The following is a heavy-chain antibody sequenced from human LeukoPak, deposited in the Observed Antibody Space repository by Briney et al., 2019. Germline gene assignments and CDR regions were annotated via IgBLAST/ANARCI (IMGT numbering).Heavy chain of an antibody. V-gene: IGHV3-23*01. Sequence: GGSLRLSCTASGVTFSNHGMSWVRQAPGKGLEWISVITGSGSVTYYADSVRGRFTISRDNSNNTVYLHMNSLRTEDTAVYYCNTDPSFFVIPQWGQGTLVTVSP. CDR1: GVTFSNHG. J-gene: IGHJ4*02. D-gene: IGHD3-16*02. CDR3: NTDPSFFVIPQ. CDR2: ITGSGSVT.